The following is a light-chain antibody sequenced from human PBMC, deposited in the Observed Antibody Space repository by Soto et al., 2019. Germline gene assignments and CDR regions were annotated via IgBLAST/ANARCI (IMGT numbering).Light chain of an antibody. J-gene: IGLJ2*01. CDR1: SSNIGAGYD. CDR2: GNS. Sequence: QSVLTQPPSVSGAPGQRVTISCTGSSSNIGAGYDVHWYQQLPGTAPKVLIYGNSNRPSGVPDRFSGSKSCTSASLAITGLQAEDEADYYCQSYDSSLSGSAVFGGGTKLTVL. V-gene: IGLV1-40*01. CDR3: QSYDSSLSGSAV.